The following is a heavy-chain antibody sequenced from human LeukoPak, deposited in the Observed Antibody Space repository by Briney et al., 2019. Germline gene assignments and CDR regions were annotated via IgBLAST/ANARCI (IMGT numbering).Heavy chain of an antibody. CDR2: IIPILGIA. V-gene: IGHV1-69*04. J-gene: IGHJ4*02. Sequence: SVKVSCKASGGTFSSYAISWVRQAPGQGLEWMGRIIPILGIANYAQKFQGRVTITADKSTSTAYMELSSLRSEDTAVYYCAREYYYDSSGYTDWGQGTLVTVSS. CDR3: AREYYYDSSGYTD. CDR1: GGTFSSYA. D-gene: IGHD3-22*01.